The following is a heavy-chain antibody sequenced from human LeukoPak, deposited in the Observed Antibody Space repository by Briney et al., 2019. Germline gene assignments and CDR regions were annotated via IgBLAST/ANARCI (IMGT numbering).Heavy chain of an antibody. V-gene: IGHV1-46*01. CDR1: GYTFTSYY. D-gene: IGHD5-12*01. CDR3: ARERKEVDIVATISYFDY. Sequence: ASVKVSCKASGYTFTSYYMHWVRQAPGQGLEWMGIINPSGGSTSYAQKFQGRVTVTRDTSTSTVYMELSSLRSEDTAVYYCARERKEVDIVATISYFDYWGQGTLVTVSS. CDR2: INPSGGST. J-gene: IGHJ4*02.